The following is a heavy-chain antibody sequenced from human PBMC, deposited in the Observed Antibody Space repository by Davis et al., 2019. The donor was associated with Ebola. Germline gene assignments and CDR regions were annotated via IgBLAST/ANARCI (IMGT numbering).Heavy chain of an antibody. CDR3: TVGGIWGLGDY. J-gene: IGHJ4*02. D-gene: IGHD1-26*01. V-gene: IGHV1-46*01. Sequence: ASVKVSCKASGYTFASYYMHWVRQAPGQGLEGMGIINPGGGSTSYAQKFQGRVTMTEDTSTDTAYMELSSLRSADTAVYYCTVGGIWGLGDYWGQGTLVTVSS. CDR2: INPGGGST. CDR1: GYTFASYY.